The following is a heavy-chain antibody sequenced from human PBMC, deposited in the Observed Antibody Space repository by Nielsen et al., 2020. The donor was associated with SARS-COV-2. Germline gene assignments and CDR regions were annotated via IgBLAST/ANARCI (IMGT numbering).Heavy chain of an antibody. V-gene: IGHV6-1*01. CDR3: ARARGAYGDYYYYYYTDV. J-gene: IGHJ6*03. Sequence: SETLSLTCAISGDSVSSSSAAWNWIRQSPSRGLEWLGRTYYRPKWYNDYAVSVKSRITINPDTSKNQFSLHLNSVTPGDTAVYYCARARGAYGDYYYYYYTDVWGKGTTVTVSS. D-gene: IGHD4-17*01. CDR1: GDSVSSSSAA. CDR2: TYYRPKWYN.